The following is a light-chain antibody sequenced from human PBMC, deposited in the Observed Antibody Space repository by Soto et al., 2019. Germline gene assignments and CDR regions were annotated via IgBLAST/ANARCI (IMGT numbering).Light chain of an antibody. Sequence: IQLTQSPSSLSASVGDRVTITCRASQGISSYLAWYQQKPGKAPKLLIYAASTLQRGVPSRFSGSGPGTDFTLTISSMQPVDLVTYYCQQLNSDPPSITFGGGTKVELK. V-gene: IGKV1-9*01. CDR3: QQLNSDPPSIT. CDR2: AAS. J-gene: IGKJ4*01. CDR1: QGISSY.